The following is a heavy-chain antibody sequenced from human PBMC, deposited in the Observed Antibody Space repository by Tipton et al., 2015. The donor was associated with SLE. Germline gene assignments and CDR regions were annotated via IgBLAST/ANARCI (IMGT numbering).Heavy chain of an antibody. D-gene: IGHD3/OR15-3a*01. CDR3: ARGGWGLETQPYYFDN. CDR2: ISGSGDTT. Sequence: SLRLSCAASGFTFSSCAMSWVRQAPGKGLEWISSISGSGDTTYYADSVKGRFTISRDNSKTTVYLQMNSLRAEDTAVYYCARGGWGLETQPYYFDNWGRGTLVTVSS. J-gene: IGHJ4*02. CDR1: GFTFSSCA. V-gene: IGHV3-23*01.